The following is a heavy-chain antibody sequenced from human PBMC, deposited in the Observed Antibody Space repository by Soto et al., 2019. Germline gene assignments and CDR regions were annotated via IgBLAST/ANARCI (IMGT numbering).Heavy chain of an antibody. CDR1: GYTFTSYG. CDR3: ARPLLGFSGGYYYYYMDV. V-gene: IGHV1-18*01. CDR2: ISAYNGNT. D-gene: IGHD3-10*01. Sequence: ASVKVSCKASGYTFTSYGISWVRQAPGQGLEWMGWISAYNGNTNYAQKLQGRVTMTTDTSTSTAYMELRSLRSDDTAVYYCARPLLGFSGGYYYYYMDVWGKGTTVTVSS. J-gene: IGHJ6*03.